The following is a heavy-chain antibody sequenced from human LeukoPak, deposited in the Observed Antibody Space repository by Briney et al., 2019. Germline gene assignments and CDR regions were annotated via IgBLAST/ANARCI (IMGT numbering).Heavy chain of an antibody. V-gene: IGHV3-7*01. CDR2: INPDGSET. CDR3: VRGGGSGNPFAS. Sequence: QTGGSLRLSCATSGFTFSWSWMSWVRQAPGKGLEWVANINPDGSETNCMDSVKGRFTIARDNAMNSLYLQMNSLSAEDTSLYYCVRGGGSGNPFASWGQGALVTVSS. J-gene: IGHJ4*02. D-gene: IGHD6-19*01. CDR1: GFTFSWSW.